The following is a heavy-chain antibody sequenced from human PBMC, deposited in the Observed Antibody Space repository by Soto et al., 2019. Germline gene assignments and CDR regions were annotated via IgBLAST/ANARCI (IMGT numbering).Heavy chain of an antibody. CDR3: SSGRGDGYNYGAFDI. CDR2: TRSKTYGGTT. Sequence: SGGSLRLSCTASGFTLGDYAMSWFRQAPGKGLEWVGFTRSKTYGGTTEFAASVNGRFTISRDASKSIAYLQMNSLKSDDTAVSYCSSGRGDGYNYGAFDIWGQGTMVTVSS. CDR1: GFTLGDYA. D-gene: IGHD5-12*01. J-gene: IGHJ3*02. V-gene: IGHV3-49*03.